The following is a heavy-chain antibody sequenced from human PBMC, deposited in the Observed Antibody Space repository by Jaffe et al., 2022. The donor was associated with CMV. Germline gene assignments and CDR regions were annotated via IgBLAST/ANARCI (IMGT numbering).Heavy chain of an antibody. V-gene: IGHV4-39*01. J-gene: IGHJ4*02. CDR2: IYYNGNT. CDR3: ARQGTTSLAARAFNY. Sequence: QLQLQESGPGLVKPSETLSRTCTVSGGSVSSSDYYWGWIRHLPGKGLEWIGSIYYNGNTYYNPSLKSRLTISVDTSMNQFSLELRSVTAADTAVYYCARQGTTSLAARAFNYWGQGTLVTVSS. CDR1: GGSVSSSDYY. D-gene: IGHD6-6*01.